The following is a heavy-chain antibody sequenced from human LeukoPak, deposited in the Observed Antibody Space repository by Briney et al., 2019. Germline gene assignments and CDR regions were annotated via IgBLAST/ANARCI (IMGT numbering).Heavy chain of an antibody. D-gene: IGHD1-20*01. J-gene: IGHJ4*02. CDR2: ISAYNGNT. Sequence: ASVKVSCKASGYTFTSYGIRWVRQAPGQGLEWMGWISAYNGNTNYAQKLQGRVTMTTDTSTSTAYMELRSLRSDDTAVYYCARSINCDYFFDYWGQRTLVTVSS. CDR1: GYTFTSYG. V-gene: IGHV1-18*01. CDR3: ARSINCDYFFDY.